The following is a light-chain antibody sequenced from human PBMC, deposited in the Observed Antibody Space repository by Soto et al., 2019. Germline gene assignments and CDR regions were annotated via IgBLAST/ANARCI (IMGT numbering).Light chain of an antibody. CDR3: AVWDDRLNGYV. V-gene: IGLV1-44*01. CDR2: SND. CDR1: SSNIGSNT. J-gene: IGLJ1*01. Sequence: QSVLTQPPSASGSPGQRVTISCSGSSSNIGSNTVNWYQHLPGAAPKLLIQSNDQRPSGFPDRFSGSHSGTAASLAISGLQAEDEGDYYCAVWDDRLNGYVFGTGTKVTVL.